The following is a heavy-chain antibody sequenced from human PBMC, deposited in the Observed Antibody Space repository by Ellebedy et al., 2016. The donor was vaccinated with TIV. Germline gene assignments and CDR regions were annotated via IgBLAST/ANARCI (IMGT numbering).Heavy chain of an antibody. V-gene: IGHV3-11*04. J-gene: IGHJ4*02. CDR2: IGSTGRGI. CDR3: ARDLDKSSGWYGGAAY. Sequence: PGGSLRLSCTASAITFSDYYMIWIRQAPGKGLEWVSHIGSTGRGIYYADSVKGRFTISRDNSMTTLYLEMNSLRAEDTAVYYCARDLDKSSGWYGGAAYWGQGTLVTVSS. D-gene: IGHD6-19*01. CDR1: AITFSDYY.